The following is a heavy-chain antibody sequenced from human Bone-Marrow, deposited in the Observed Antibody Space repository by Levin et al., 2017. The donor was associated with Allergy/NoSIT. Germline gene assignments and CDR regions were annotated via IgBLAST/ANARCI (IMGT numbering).Heavy chain of an antibody. CDR3: AKGGPFLWVDN. CDR1: GFTFNAHN. CDR2: IWFDETDE. V-gene: IGHV3-33*06. J-gene: IGHJ4*02. Sequence: GGSLRLSCVASGFTFNAHNMYWLRQAPGMGLEWVAVIWFDETDEYYTDSVKGRFTISRDNSRNTLYLQMNNLRGDDTAVYFCAKGGPFLWVDNWGQGTLVTVSS. D-gene: IGHD2/OR15-2a*01.